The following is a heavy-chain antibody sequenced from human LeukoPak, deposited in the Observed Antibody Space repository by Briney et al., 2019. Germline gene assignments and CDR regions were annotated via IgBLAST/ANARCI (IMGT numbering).Heavy chain of an antibody. Sequence: PSETLSLTCTVSGGSISSSSYYWGWIRQPPGKGLEWIGRIYTSGSTNYNPSLKSRVTISVDTSKNQFSLKLSSVTAADTAVYYCARGFGDATWFDPWGQGTLVTVSS. V-gene: IGHV4-39*07. CDR1: GGSISSSSYY. D-gene: IGHD2-21*02. CDR3: ARGFGDATWFDP. CDR2: IYTSGST. J-gene: IGHJ5*02.